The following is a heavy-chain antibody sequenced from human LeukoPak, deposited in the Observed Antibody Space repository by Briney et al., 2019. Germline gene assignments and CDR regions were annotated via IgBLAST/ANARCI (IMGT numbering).Heavy chain of an antibody. CDR3: ARIALYYDSSGYYPTGFWYFDL. CDR1: GYSFTSYW. J-gene: IGHJ2*01. D-gene: IGHD3-22*01. Sequence: GESLNLSCKGSGYSFTSYWIGWVRQMPGKGLEWMGHLYPCVSDTSYSPPFQGQTTISADKSIQTAYLQWSSLRASDTAMYYCARIALYYDSSGYYPTGFWYFDLWGRGTLVTVSS. V-gene: IGHV5-51*01. CDR2: LYPCVSDT.